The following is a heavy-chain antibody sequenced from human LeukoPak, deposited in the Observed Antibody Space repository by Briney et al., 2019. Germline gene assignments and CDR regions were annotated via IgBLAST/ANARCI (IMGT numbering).Heavy chain of an antibody. Sequence: SETLSLTCTVSGGSISSSSYYWGWIRQPPGKGLEWIGSIYYSGSTYYNPSLKSRVTISVDTSKNQFSLKLSSVTAADTAVYYCAEGIPHIAAASWGQGTLVTVSS. V-gene: IGHV4-39*01. CDR3: AEGIPHIAAAS. D-gene: IGHD6-13*01. J-gene: IGHJ4*02. CDR2: IYYSGST. CDR1: GGSISSSSYY.